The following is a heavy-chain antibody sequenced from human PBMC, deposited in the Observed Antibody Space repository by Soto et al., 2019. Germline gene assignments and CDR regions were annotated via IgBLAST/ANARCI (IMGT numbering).Heavy chain of an antibody. CDR2: ISRSSTGI. CDR3: ARAVTWGLDV. D-gene: IGHD3-10*01. Sequence: EVQLVESGGGLVQPGGSLRLSCAASGFTFSLYSMSWVRQAPGKGLEWVSYISRSSTGIHYADSVKGRFTISRDDVTNSMHLQMNSLRDGDTAWYYGARAVTWGLDVWGQGTTVSISS. J-gene: IGHJ6*01. V-gene: IGHV3-48*02. CDR1: GFTFSLYS.